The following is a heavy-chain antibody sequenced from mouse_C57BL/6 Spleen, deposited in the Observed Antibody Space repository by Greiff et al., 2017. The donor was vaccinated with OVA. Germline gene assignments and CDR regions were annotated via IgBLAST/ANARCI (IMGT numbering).Heavy chain of an antibody. J-gene: IGHJ4*01. Sequence: VKLVESGPGLVAPSQSLSITCTVSGFSLTSYAISWVRQPPGKGLEWLGVIWTGGGTNYNSALKSRLSISKDNSKSQVFLKMNSLQTDDTARYYCARNRGSSSWYAMDYWGQGTSVTVSS. D-gene: IGHD1-1*01. CDR2: IWTGGGT. CDR3: ARNRGSSSWYAMDY. CDR1: GFSLTSYA. V-gene: IGHV2-9-1*01.